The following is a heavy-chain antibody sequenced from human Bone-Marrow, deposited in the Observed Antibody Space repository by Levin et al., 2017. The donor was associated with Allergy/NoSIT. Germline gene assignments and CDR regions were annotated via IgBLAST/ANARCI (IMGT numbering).Heavy chain of an antibody. Sequence: GESLKISCKTSGYTFSGYYLHWVRQAPGQGLEWMGWILPSTGDTNYAQKFQGRVTLTTDTSLTTAYMELSTLRSDDTAVYYCARGYYDSSGYYYPRPRGAFAVWGQGTMVTVSS. CDR3: ARGYYDSSGYYYPRPRGAFAV. D-gene: IGHD3-22*01. J-gene: IGHJ3*01. V-gene: IGHV1-2*02. CDR2: ILPSTGDT. CDR1: GYTFSGYY.